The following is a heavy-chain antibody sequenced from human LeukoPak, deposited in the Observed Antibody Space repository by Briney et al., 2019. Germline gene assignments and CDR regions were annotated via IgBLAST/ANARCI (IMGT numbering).Heavy chain of an antibody. CDR2: INPSGGST. D-gene: IGHD4-23*01. V-gene: IGHV1-46*01. CDR1: GYTFTSYY. CDR3: ARVSTTYGGNSSPLGY. Sequence: ASVKVSCKASGYTFTSYYMHWVRQAPGQGLEWMGIINPSGGSTSYAQKFQGRVTMTRDTSTSTVYMELSSLRSEDTAVYYCARVSTTYGGNSSPLGYWGQGTLVTVSS. J-gene: IGHJ4*02.